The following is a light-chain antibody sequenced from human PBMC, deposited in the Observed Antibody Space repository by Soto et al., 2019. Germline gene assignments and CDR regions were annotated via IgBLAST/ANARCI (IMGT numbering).Light chain of an antibody. V-gene: IGKV3-11*01. CDR1: QSVSTY. CDR2: DAS. Sequence: EIVLTQSPATLSLSPGGRATLSCRASQSVSTYLAWFQQKPGQAPRLLIYDASSRATGIPARFSGSGSGTDFTLTISSLEPEDFAVYYCQQYSNWPPWTFGPGTKVEIK. J-gene: IGKJ1*01. CDR3: QQYSNWPPWT.